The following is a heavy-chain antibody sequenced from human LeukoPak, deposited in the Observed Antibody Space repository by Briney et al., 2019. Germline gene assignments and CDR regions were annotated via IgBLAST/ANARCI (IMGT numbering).Heavy chain of an antibody. J-gene: IGHJ6*02. CDR2: IDRSGDTV. CDR3: GLSSISSSYYYGIDV. Sequence: GGSLRLSCAASGFTFSDYYMTWIRQAPGKGLDWVSYIDRSGDTVFYADSVKGRFTMSRDNAKNSLHLQMNSLRPEDSAVYYCGLSSISSSYYYGIDVWGQGTTVSVS. D-gene: IGHD2-2*01. CDR1: GFTFSDYY. V-gene: IGHV3-11*01.